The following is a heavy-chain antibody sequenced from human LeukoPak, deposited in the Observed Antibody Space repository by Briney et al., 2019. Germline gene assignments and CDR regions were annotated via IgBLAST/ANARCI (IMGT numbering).Heavy chain of an antibody. CDR2: INPNSGGT. V-gene: IGHV1-2*02. CDR1: GYTFTGYY. J-gene: IGHJ4*02. CDR3: ARGKPGIAAAGGDY. Sequence: ASVKVSCRASGYTFTGYYMHWVRQAPGQGLEWMGWINPNSGGTNYAQKFQGRVTMTRDTSISTAYMDLSRLRSDDTAVYYCARGKPGIAAAGGDYWGQGTLVTVSS. D-gene: IGHD6-13*01.